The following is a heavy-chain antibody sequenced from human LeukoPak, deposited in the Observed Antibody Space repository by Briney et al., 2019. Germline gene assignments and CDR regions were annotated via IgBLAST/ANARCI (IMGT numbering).Heavy chain of an antibody. V-gene: IGHV1-24*01. Sequence: GASVKVSCKVSGYTLTELSMHWVRQAPGKGLEWMGGFDPEDGETIYAQKFQGRVTITRNTSISTAYMELSSLRSEDTAVYYCASSNPFDPWGQGTLVTVSS. D-gene: IGHD3-10*01. CDR2: FDPEDGET. J-gene: IGHJ5*02. CDR3: ASSNPFDP. CDR1: GYTLTELS.